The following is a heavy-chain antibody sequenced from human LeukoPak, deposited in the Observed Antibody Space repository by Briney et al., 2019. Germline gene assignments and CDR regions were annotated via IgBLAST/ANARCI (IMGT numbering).Heavy chain of an antibody. CDR2: IYYSGST. D-gene: IGHD3-22*01. Sequence: SDTLSLTCTVSGGSISSSSYYWGWIRQPPGKGLEWIGSIYYSGSTYYNPSLKSRVTISVDTSKNQFSLKLSSVTAADTAVYYCASQLYDSSGYLDYWGQGTLVTVSS. V-gene: IGHV4-39*01. J-gene: IGHJ4*02. CDR1: GGSISSSSYY. CDR3: ASQLYDSSGYLDY.